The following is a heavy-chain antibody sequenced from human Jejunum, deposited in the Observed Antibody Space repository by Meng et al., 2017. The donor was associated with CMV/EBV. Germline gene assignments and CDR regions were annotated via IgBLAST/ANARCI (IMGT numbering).Heavy chain of an antibody. CDR2: INAANGNT. D-gene: IGHD5/OR15-5a*01. J-gene: IGHJ4*02. Sequence: QVQLVQSGAEVKKPGASVKVSCKASGYTFTSYAIHWVRQAPGQRLEWMGWINAANGNTKYSQKFQRRVTITRDTSASTVYMDLSSLRSEDTAVHYCAREMSTYYFDYWGQGTLVTVSS. CDR3: AREMSTYYFDY. CDR1: GYTFTSYA. V-gene: IGHV1-3*01.